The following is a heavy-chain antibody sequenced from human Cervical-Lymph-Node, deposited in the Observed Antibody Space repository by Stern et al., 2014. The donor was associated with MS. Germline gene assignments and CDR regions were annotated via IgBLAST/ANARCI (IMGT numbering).Heavy chain of an antibody. CDR2: ISGSDGST. CDR1: GFTFSSYA. V-gene: IGHV3-23*04. J-gene: IGHJ4*02. Sequence: VQLVEPGGTLVQPGGSLRLSCAASGFTFSSYAMSWVRQAPGKGLEWVSVISGSDGSTFYADSVKGRFTISRDNSKNTLFLQMNSLRAEDTAVYYCAKVYGSGPFDYWGQGTLVTVSS. CDR3: AKVYGSGPFDY. D-gene: IGHD6-19*01.